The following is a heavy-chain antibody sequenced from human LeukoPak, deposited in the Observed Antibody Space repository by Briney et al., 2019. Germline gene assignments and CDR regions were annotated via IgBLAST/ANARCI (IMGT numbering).Heavy chain of an antibody. V-gene: IGHV3-23*01. J-gene: IGHJ3*02. CDR3: ARSRSGWYPSNDAFDI. D-gene: IGHD6-19*01. CDR1: GFTFSSYA. Sequence: PGGSLRLSCAASGFTFSSYAMSWVRQAPGKGLEWVSAISGSGGSTYYADSVKGRFTISRDNSKNSLYLQMNSLRAEDTALYYCARSRSGWYPSNDAFDIWGQGTMVTVSS. CDR2: ISGSGGST.